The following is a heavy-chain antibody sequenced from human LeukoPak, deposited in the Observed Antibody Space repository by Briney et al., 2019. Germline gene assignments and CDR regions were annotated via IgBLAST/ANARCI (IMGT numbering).Heavy chain of an antibody. J-gene: IGHJ4*02. CDR2: INHSGST. CDR3: ARGGKGYYDFWSGYYPSYFDY. CDR1: GGSFSGYY. D-gene: IGHD3-3*01. V-gene: IGHV4-34*01. Sequence: SETLSLTCAVYGGSFSGYYWSWIRQPPGKGLEWIGEINHSGSTNYNPSLKSRVTISVDTSKDQFSLKLSSVTAADTAVYYCARGGKGYYDFWSGYYPSYFDYWGQGTLVTVSS.